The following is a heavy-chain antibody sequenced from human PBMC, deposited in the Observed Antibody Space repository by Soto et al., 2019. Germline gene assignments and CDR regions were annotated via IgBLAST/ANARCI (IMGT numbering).Heavy chain of an antibody. D-gene: IGHD3-10*01. Sequence: QVQLVQSGAEVKKPGSSVKVSCKASGGTFSTYAITWVRQAPGQGLEWMGGIIPMFGTANYAQKFRGRVTVTADESTSTAHMELSSLRSEDTAVYYCASGSIRLAFDIWGQGTMVTVSS. CDR3: ASGSIRLAFDI. V-gene: IGHV1-69*01. CDR1: GGTFSTYA. CDR2: IIPMFGTA. J-gene: IGHJ3*02.